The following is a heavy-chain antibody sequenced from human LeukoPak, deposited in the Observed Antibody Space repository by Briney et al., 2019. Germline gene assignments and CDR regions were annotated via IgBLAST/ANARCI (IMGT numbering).Heavy chain of an antibody. CDR1: GYSFTDDY. V-gene: IGHV1-2*02. CDR2: INPKSGGT. CDR3: ARRGDWNHHDF. Sequence: ASVKVSCKASGYSFTDDYMHWVPQAPGQGLEWMGWINPKSGGTNYAQKFQGRVTMTRDTSISTAYMELGSFRSDDTAVYYCARRGDWNHHDFWGQGTLVTVSS. J-gene: IGHJ4*02. D-gene: IGHD1-1*01.